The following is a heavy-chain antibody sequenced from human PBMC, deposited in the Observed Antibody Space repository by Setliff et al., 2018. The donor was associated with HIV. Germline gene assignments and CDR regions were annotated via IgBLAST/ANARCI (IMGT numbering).Heavy chain of an antibody. J-gene: IGHJ6*02. CDR3: ARIFGDQGYYYGMDV. CDR1: GGSFSDYY. Sequence: PSETLSLTCGIYGGSFSDYYWSWIRQPPGKGLEWIGEIDHRGRPKYNPSLNSRVTISVDTSKNQFSLKLSSVIAADTAVYYCARIFGDQGYYYGMDVWGQGTTVTVSS. D-gene: IGHD3-3*01. V-gene: IGHV4-34*01. CDR2: IDHRGRP.